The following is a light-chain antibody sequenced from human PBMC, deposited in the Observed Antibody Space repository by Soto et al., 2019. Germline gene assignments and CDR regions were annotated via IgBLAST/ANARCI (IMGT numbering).Light chain of an antibody. CDR2: DAS. J-gene: IGKJ1*01. Sequence: EIVLTQSPATLSLSPGERATLSCRASQSVSSYLAWYQQKPGQAPRLLIYDASNRATGIPARFSGSGSGTDVSLPTTTLDTEDFAVSNCQHRSTWPVEFGQGTNVEIK. CDR3: QHRSTWPVE. V-gene: IGKV3-11*01. CDR1: QSVSSY.